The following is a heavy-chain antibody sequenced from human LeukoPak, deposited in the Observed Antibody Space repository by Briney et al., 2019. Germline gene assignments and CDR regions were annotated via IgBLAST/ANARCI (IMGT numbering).Heavy chain of an antibody. CDR2: ISGSGGST. J-gene: IGHJ3*02. CDR1: GFTFSSYE. V-gene: IGHV3-23*01. Sequence: PGGSLRLSCAASGFTFSSYERNWVRQAPGKGREGVSAISGSGGSTYYADSVKGRFTISRDNSKNTLYLQMNSLRAEDTAVYYCAKEGDAFDIWGQGTMVTVSS. CDR3: AKEGDAFDI.